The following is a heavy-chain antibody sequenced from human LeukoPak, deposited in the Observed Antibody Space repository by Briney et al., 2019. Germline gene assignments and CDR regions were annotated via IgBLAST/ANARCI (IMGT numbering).Heavy chain of an antibody. CDR1: GDTFSIYA. J-gene: IGHJ4*02. CDR2: IIPIFGTA. V-gene: IGHV1-69*13. Sequence: GASVKVSCKASGDTFSIYAISWVRQAPGQGLEWMGGIIPIFGTANYAQKFQGRVTITADESTSTAYMELSSLRSEDTAVYYCARGRMAGTYVLDYWGQGTLVTVSS. D-gene: IGHD6-19*01. CDR3: ARGRMAGTYVLDY.